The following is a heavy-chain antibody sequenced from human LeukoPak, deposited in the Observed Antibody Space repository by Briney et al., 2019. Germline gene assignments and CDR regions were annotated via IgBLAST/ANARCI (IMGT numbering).Heavy chain of an antibody. CDR3: ARDSYLDTSGSFADYFDS. CDR1: GFTFSSYA. J-gene: IGHJ4*02. V-gene: IGHV4-34*01. CDR2: INHSGST. Sequence: GSLRLSCAASGFTFSSYAMSWVRQPPGKGLEWIGEINHSGSTNYNPSLKSRVTISVDTSKNQFSLKLGSVTVADTAMYFCARDSYLDTSGSFADYFDSWGQGTLVTVSS. D-gene: IGHD3-22*01.